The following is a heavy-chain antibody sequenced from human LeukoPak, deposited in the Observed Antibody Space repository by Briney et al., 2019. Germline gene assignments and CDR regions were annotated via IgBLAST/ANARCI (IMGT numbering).Heavy chain of an antibody. Sequence: GGSLRLSCAASGFTLDDYGMSWVRQAPGKGLEWVSGINWNGGSTGYADPVKGRFTISRDNAKNSLYLQMNSLRAEDTALYYCARLYYYDSSSDYWGQGTLVTVSS. J-gene: IGHJ4*02. V-gene: IGHV3-20*04. CDR2: INWNGGST. CDR1: GFTLDDYG. CDR3: ARLYYYDSSSDY. D-gene: IGHD3-22*01.